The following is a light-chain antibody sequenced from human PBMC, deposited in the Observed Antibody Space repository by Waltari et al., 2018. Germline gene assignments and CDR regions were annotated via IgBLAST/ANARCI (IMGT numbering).Light chain of an antibody. Sequence: QSALTQPAPVSGSPGQSITISCVGSGSDIGNYNLVSGYQQYPGEVPRLWIYEVRKRHSGVSTRFSGSKSGNTASLTSSGLQAEDEADYFCCSYTSSSPVVFGGGTKVTVL. CDR3: CSYTSSSPVV. V-gene: IGLV2-23*02. CDR2: EVR. J-gene: IGLJ2*01. CDR1: GSDIGNYNL.